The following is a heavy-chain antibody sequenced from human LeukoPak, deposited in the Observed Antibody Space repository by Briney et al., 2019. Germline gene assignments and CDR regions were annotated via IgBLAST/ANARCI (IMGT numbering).Heavy chain of an antibody. V-gene: IGHV4-59*01. J-gene: IGHJ4*02. CDR1: GGSISSYY. CDR3: ARGTGYLALR. D-gene: IGHD6-13*01. CDR2: IYYSGST. Sequence: PSETLSLTCTVSGGSISSYYWSWIRQPPGKGLEWIGYIYYSGSTNYNPSLKSRVTISVDTSKNQFSLKLSSVTAADTAVYYCARGTGYLALRWGQGTLVTVSS.